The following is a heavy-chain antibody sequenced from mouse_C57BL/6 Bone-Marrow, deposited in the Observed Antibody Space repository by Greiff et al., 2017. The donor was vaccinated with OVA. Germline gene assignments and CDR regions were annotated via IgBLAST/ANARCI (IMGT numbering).Heavy chain of an antibody. CDR1: GYTFTSYG. Sequence: QVQLQQSGAELARPGASVKLSCKASGYTFTSYGISWVKQRTGQGLEWIGEIYPRSGNTYYNEKFKGKATLPADKSSSTAYMELRSLTSEDSAVYFCARRRIYYDYDGFAYWGQGTLVTVSA. V-gene: IGHV1-81*01. CDR3: ARRRIYYDYDGFAY. CDR2: IYPRSGNT. D-gene: IGHD2-4*01. J-gene: IGHJ3*01.